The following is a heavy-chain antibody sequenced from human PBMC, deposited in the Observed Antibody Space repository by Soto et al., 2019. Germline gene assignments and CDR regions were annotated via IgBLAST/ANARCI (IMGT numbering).Heavy chain of an antibody. D-gene: IGHD6-6*01. CDR3: ARTSSSVYYYYYSGMDV. V-gene: IGHV1-3*01. CDR1: GYTFTSYA. Sequence: ASVKVSCKASGYTFTSYAMHWVRQAPGQRLEWMGWINAGNGNTKYSQKFQGRVTITRDTSASTAYMELSSLRSEDTAVYYCARTSSSVYYYYYSGMDVWGQGTTVTVSS. J-gene: IGHJ6*02. CDR2: INAGNGNT.